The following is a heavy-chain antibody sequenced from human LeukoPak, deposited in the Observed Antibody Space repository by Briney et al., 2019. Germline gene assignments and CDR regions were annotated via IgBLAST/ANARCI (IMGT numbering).Heavy chain of an antibody. V-gene: IGHV4-39*01. J-gene: IGHJ4*02. CDR1: GGSISSSSYY. Sequence: SETLSLTCTVSGGSISSSSYYWGWIRQPPGKGLEWIGSIYYSGSTYYNPSLKSRVTISVDTSKNQFSLKLSSVTAADTAVYYCARQGVPAQFDYWGQGTLVTVSS. CDR3: ARQGVPAQFDY. D-gene: IGHD2-2*01. CDR2: IYYSGST.